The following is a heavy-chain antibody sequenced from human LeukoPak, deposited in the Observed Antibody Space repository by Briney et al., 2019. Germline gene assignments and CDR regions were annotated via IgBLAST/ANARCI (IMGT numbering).Heavy chain of an antibody. D-gene: IGHD3-22*01. J-gene: IGHJ3*02. CDR1: GDPISSGDYY. V-gene: IGHV4-61*02. CDR3: ARGPYSYDSSGAFDI. CDR2: ISSSGST. Sequence: SETLSLTCAVSGDPISSGDYYWSWIRQPAGKGLEWIGRISSSGSTNYNPSLKSRVTISVDTSKNQFSLKLSSVTAADTAVYFCARGPYSYDSSGAFDICGQGTMVTVSS.